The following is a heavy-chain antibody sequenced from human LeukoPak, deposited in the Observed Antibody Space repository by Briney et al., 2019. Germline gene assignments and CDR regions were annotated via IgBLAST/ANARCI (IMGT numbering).Heavy chain of an antibody. CDR3: AREGGIRDFDY. CDR2: IKQDGTEK. Sequence: PGGSLRLSCATSGFTFSSYWMSWVRQAPGKGLEWVANIKQDGTEKYYVDSVKGRFTISRDNAKNSLYLQMNSLRAEDTAVYYCAREGGIRDFDYWGQGTLVTVSS. CDR1: GFTFSSYW. D-gene: IGHD3-16*01. J-gene: IGHJ4*02. V-gene: IGHV3-7*01.